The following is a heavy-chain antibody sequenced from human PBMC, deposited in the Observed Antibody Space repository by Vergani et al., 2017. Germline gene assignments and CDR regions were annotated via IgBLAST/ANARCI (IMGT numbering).Heavy chain of an antibody. Sequence: QVQLVESGGGVVQPGRSLRLSCAASGFTFNQYRMHWVRQAPGKGLEWVAVTWYDGNNKQYADSVKGRFTISRDNSKRTMYLQMNSLRDEDTGVYYCAIDLRLLYNRFDPWGQGTLVNVSS. V-gene: IGHV3-33*01. CDR2: TWYDGNNK. J-gene: IGHJ5*02. CDR1: GFTFNQYR. CDR3: AIDLRLLYNRFDP. D-gene: IGHD1-14*01.